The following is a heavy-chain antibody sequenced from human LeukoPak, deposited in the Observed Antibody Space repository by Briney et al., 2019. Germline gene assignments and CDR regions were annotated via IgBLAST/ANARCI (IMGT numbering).Heavy chain of an antibody. Sequence: SVKVSCKASGGTFSSYAISWVRQAPGQGLEWMGGIIPIFGTANYAQKFQGRVTITAGESTSTAYMVLSSLRSEDTAVYYCARGSYVEYGLYYYYYMDVWGKGTTVTVSS. V-gene: IGHV1-69*13. CDR2: IIPIFGTA. CDR3: ARGSYVEYGLYYYYYMDV. J-gene: IGHJ6*03. CDR1: GGTFSSYA. D-gene: IGHD2-2*01.